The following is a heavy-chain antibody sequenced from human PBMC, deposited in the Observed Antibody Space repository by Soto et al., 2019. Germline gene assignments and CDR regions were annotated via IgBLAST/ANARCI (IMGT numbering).Heavy chain of an antibody. D-gene: IGHD1-1*01. Sequence: WGTLSLTCTFSGDSISSYYWSWFLQPPGKTLEWIGYIYYIGTTTYNPSLKSRVTISVDRSTNHFSLELSSVTAADTAVYYCARDLRGAGTSGYYGMEVWGQGTTVTGSS. V-gene: IGHV4-59*01. CDR1: GDSISSYY. CDR3: ARDLRGAGTSGYYGMEV. CDR2: IYYIGTT. J-gene: IGHJ6*02.